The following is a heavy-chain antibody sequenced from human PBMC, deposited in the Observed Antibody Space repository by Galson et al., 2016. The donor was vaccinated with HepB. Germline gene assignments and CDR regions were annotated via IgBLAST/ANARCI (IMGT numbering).Heavy chain of an antibody. V-gene: IGHV1-18*04. D-gene: IGHD3-3*01. CDR1: GYTFTDYY. J-gene: IGHJ4*02. CDR3: ARAIHSRSASPTPLDS. CDR2: ISVDNGNT. Sequence: SVKVSCKASGYTFTDYYIHWVRQAPGQGLEWMGWISVDNGNTDYAQNLQGRVTMTADTSTRTAYMELRSLRSDDTAVYYCARAIHSRSASPTPLDSWGQGTLVTVSA.